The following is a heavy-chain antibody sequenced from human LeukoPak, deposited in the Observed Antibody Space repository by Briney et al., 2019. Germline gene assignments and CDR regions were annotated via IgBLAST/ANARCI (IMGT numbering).Heavy chain of an antibody. CDR3: ARTRERITMARGASIGPPFDY. CDR1: GFTFSSYS. V-gene: IGHV3-21*01. D-gene: IGHD3-10*01. Sequence: PGGSLRLSCAASGFTFSSYSMNWVRQAPGKGLEWVSSISSSSSYIYYADSVKGRFTISRDNAKNSLYLQMNSLRAEDTAVYYCARTRERITMARGASIGPPFDYWGQGTLVTVSS. CDR2: ISSSSSYI. J-gene: IGHJ4*02.